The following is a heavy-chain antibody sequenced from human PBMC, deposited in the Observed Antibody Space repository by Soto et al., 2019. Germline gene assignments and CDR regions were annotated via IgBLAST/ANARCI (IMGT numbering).Heavy chain of an antibody. V-gene: IGHV1-2*04. Sequence: GGSVKVCCKASGYTFTGYYMHWVRQAPGQGLEWMGWINPNSGGTNYAQKFQGWVTMTRDTSISTAYMELSRLRSDDTAVYYCARDFGGYYYGYNWLDPWGQGTLVTVSS. J-gene: IGHJ5*02. D-gene: IGHD3-22*01. CDR3: ARDFGGYYYGYNWLDP. CDR1: GYTFTGYY. CDR2: INPNSGGT.